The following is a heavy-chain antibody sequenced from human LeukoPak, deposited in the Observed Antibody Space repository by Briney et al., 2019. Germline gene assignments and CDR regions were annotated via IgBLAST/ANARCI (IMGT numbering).Heavy chain of an antibody. J-gene: IGHJ4*02. Sequence: GGSLRLSRAASGFTFSSYAMSWVRPGPGKGLEWVSVISDSGGITYYADSVKGRFTISRDNSKNTPYLQMNSLRAEDTAVYYCAKEIRLVEKLFDYWGQGTLVTVSS. CDR2: ISDSGGIT. CDR1: GFTFSSYA. V-gene: IGHV3-23*01. D-gene: IGHD6-19*01. CDR3: AKEIRLVEKLFDY.